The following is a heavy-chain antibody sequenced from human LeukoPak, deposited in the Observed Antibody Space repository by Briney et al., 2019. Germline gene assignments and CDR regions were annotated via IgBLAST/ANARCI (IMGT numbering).Heavy chain of an antibody. CDR2: ISGSGGST. J-gene: IGHJ4*02. D-gene: IGHD6-13*01. V-gene: IGHV3-23*01. CDR3: APLVAAAGTSRQTGTFHKPLADTDY. Sequence: GGSLRLSCAASGFTFSSYAMSWVRQAPGKGLEWVSAISGSGGSTYYADSVKGRFTISRDNSKNTLYLQMNSLRAEDTAVYYCAPLVAAAGTSRQTGTFHKPLADTDYWGQGTLVTVSP. CDR1: GFTFSSYA.